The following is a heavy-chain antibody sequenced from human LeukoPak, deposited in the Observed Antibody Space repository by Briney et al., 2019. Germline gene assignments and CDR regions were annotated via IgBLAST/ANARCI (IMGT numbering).Heavy chain of an antibody. Sequence: GGSLRLSCAASGFTFRSYALSWVRQAPGEGLGWVSSISGSGSNTYYADSVKGRFTISRDNSKNTLYLQINSLRAEDTAVYYCAQDSTVYSSTWYDYWGQGTLVTVSS. J-gene: IGHJ4*02. D-gene: IGHD6-13*01. CDR1: GFTFRSYA. V-gene: IGHV3-23*01. CDR3: AQDSTVYSSTWYDY. CDR2: ISGSGSNT.